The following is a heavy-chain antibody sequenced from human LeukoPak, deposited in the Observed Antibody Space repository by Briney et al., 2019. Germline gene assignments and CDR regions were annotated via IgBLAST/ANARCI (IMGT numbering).Heavy chain of an antibody. V-gene: IGHV3-48*04. D-gene: IGHD3-3*01. J-gene: IGHJ4*02. CDR3: ARGDDFCFDY. CDR2: ISSSGSTI. CDR1: GFTFSSYG. Sequence: GGSLRLSCAASGFTFSSYGMHWVRQAPGKGLEWVSYISSSGSTIYYADSVKGRFTISRDNAKNSLYLQMNSLRAEDTAVYYCARGDDFCFDYWGQGTLVTVSS.